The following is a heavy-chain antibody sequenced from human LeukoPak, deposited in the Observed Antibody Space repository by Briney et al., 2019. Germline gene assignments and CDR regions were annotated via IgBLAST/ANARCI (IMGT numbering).Heavy chain of an antibody. CDR2: ITDSGDTT. CDR1: GFTFSNSG. CDR3: ATMNGYFAY. V-gene: IGHV3-23*01. D-gene: IGHD2-8*01. Sequence: GGSLRLSCAASGFTFSNSGMAWVRQTPRKGLEWVSAITDSGDTTYHADSVKGRFIISRDNSQNTLYLQMNSLRAEDTAMYYCATMNGYFAYWGQGTLVTVSS. J-gene: IGHJ4*02.